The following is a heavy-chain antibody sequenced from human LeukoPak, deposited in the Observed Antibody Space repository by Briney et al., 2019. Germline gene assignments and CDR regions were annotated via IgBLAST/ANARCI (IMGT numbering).Heavy chain of an antibody. Sequence: PGGSLRLSCAASGFTFGSYAMSWVRQAPGKGLEWVSAISGSGGSTYYADSVKGRFTISRDNSKNTLYLQMNSLRAEDTAVYYCAKAVSGWYREFDYWGQGTLVTVSS. D-gene: IGHD6-19*01. V-gene: IGHV3-23*01. CDR2: ISGSGGST. CDR3: AKAVSGWYREFDY. J-gene: IGHJ4*02. CDR1: GFTFGSYA.